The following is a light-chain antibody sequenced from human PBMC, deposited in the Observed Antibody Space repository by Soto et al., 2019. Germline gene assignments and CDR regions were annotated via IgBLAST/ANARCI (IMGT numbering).Light chain of an antibody. Sequence: DIQMTQSPSSLSASVGDRVTIGCRASQNINTYLAWFQQKPGKATKSLVYAETNLQGGVPSRFSGNGSGTEFSLTISRLQPEDVPTYYGQQYERYPRSFGGGTKLDI. J-gene: IGKJ4*01. CDR2: AET. V-gene: IGKV1-16*01. CDR1: QNINTY. CDR3: QQYERYPRS.